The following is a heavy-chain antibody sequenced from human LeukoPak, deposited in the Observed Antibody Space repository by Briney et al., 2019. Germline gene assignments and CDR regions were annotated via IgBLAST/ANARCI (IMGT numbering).Heavy chain of an antibody. CDR1: GGTFSSYA. CDR2: IIPIFGTA. V-gene: IGHV1-69*01. Sequence: ASVKVSCKASGGTFSSYAISWVRQAPGQGLEWMGGIIPIFGTANYAQKFQGRVTITADESTSTAYMELSSLRSEDTAVYYCARVRGDYDAFDIWGQGTMVTVSS. CDR3: ARVRGDYDAFDI. D-gene: IGHD4-17*01. J-gene: IGHJ3*02.